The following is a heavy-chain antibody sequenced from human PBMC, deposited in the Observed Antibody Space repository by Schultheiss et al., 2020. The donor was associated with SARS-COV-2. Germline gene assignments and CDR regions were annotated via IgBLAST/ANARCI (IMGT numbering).Heavy chain of an antibody. V-gene: IGHV4-4*07. CDR3: AREIDRIAFDS. CDR1: GGSISSYY. D-gene: IGHD2/OR15-2a*01. J-gene: IGHJ4*02. CDR2: MYTSGNT. Sequence: SETLSLTCIVSGGSISSYYLNWIRQSAGKGLEWIGRMYTSGNTNYNPSLKSRVTMSVDTSKNQFSLRLTSVTAADTAVYYCAREIDRIAFDSWGQGTLVTVSS.